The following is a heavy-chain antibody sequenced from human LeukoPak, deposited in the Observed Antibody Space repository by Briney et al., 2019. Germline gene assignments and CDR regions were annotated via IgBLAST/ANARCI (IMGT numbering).Heavy chain of an antibody. Sequence: GGSLRLSCAASGFTFSSYAMSWVRQAPGKGLEWVSAISGSGGSTYYADSVKGRFTISRDNPKNTLYLQMNSLRGEDTAVYYCAKGGPGDGNWFDLWGQETLVTVSS. CDR2: ISGSGGST. CDR1: GFTFSSYA. V-gene: IGHV3-23*01. D-gene: IGHD2-21*02. CDR3: AKGGPGDGNWFDL. J-gene: IGHJ5*02.